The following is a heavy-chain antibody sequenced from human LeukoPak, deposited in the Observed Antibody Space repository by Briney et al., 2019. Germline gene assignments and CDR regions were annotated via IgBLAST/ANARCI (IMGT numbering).Heavy chain of an antibody. D-gene: IGHD2-2*01. Sequence: GASVKVSCTASGYTFTSYYMHWVRQAPGQGLEWMGIINPSGGSTSYAQTFQGRVTMTRDTSTSTVYMELSSLRSEDTAVYYCARDCSSTSCFDYWGQGTLVTVSS. CDR2: INPSGGST. V-gene: IGHV1-46*01. J-gene: IGHJ4*02. CDR3: ARDCSSTSCFDY. CDR1: GYTFTSYY.